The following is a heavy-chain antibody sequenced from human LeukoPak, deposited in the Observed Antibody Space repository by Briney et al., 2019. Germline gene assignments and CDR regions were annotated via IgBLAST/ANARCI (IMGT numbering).Heavy chain of an antibody. CDR3: AGGPGYLIEL. V-gene: IGHV3-7*01. J-gene: IGHJ4*02. D-gene: IGHD2-15*01. CDR2: IKQDGSET. CDR1: GITFSSYW. Sequence: GGSLRLSCVGSGITFSSYWMNWVRQAPGKGLEWVAIIKQDGSETQYVDSVKGRLTISRDNAQNSLYLQINNLRAEDTAVYYCAGGPGYLIELWGQGTLVTASS.